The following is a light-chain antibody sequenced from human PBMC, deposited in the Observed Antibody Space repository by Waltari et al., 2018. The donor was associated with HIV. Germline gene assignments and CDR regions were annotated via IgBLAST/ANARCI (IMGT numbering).Light chain of an antibody. CDR2: EVT. Sequence: QSALAQPASVSGSPGHSITISCTGTSSDVGSYNYVSWYQHHPGKAPKLMIYEVTSRPSGVSNRFSGSKSGNTASLTISGLQAEDEADYYCSSFTASGTQVFGGGTKLTVL. V-gene: IGLV2-14*01. CDR3: SSFTASGTQV. J-gene: IGLJ3*02. CDR1: SSDVGSYNY.